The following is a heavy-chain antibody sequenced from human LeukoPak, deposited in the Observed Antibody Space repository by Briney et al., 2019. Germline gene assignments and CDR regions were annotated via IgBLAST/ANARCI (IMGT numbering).Heavy chain of an antibody. CDR1: GFTFSSYS. CDR3: AKGGKWDVTPFDY. Sequence: GGSLRLSCAASGFTFSSYSMNWVRQDPGKWLEWVSSISSSSSYIYYADSVKGRFTISRDNAKNSLYLQMNSLRAEDTAVYYCAKGGKWDVTPFDYWGQGTLVTVSS. CDR2: ISSSSSYI. V-gene: IGHV3-21*04. J-gene: IGHJ4*02. D-gene: IGHD1-26*01.